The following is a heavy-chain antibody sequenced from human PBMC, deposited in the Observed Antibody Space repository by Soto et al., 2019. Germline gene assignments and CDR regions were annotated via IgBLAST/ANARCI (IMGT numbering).Heavy chain of an antibody. D-gene: IGHD2-2*01. CDR2: ISYSGST. Sequence: SETLSLTCTVSSDSISSYYWSWIRQPPGKRLEWIGYISYSGSTDYNPSLKSRVTISGDTSKNQFSLKVSSVTAADTAVYYCAKQGVVVWKYWGQGTLVTVSS. CDR3: AKQGVVVWKY. CDR1: SDSISSYY. V-gene: IGHV4-59*01. J-gene: IGHJ4*02.